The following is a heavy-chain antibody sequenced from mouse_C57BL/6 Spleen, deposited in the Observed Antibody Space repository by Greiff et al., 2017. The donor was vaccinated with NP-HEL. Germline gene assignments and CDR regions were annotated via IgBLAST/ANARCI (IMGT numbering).Heavy chain of an antibody. D-gene: IGHD2-3*01. V-gene: IGHV14-2*01. Sequence: VQLQQSGAELVKPGASVKLSCTASGFNINDYYMHWVKQRTEQGLEWIGRIDPEDGETKYAPKFQGKATITAYTSSNTAYLQLSSLTSEDTAVYYCAIGCGYSYYAMDCWGQGTTVTVSS. CDR1: GFNINDYY. CDR2: IDPEDGET. J-gene: IGHJ4*01. CDR3: AIGCGYSYYAMDC.